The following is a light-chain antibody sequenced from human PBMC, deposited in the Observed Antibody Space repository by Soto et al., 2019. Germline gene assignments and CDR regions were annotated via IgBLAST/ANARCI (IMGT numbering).Light chain of an antibody. CDR1: QIVSSSY. V-gene: IGKV3-20*01. CDR3: QQYGSSLLT. J-gene: IGKJ4*01. CDR2: GAS. Sequence: ESVLTKSPGTLSLSPGERATLSCRASQIVSSSYLAWYQQKPGQAHRLLIYGASSRATGIPARFSGSGSGTDFTLTISRLEPEDFAVYYCQQYGSSLLTFGGGTKVDIK.